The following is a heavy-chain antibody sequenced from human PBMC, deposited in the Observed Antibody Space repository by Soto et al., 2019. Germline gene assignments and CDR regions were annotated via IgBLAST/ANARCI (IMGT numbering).Heavy chain of an antibody. CDR2: VYYSGST. Sequence: QVQLQESGPGLVKPSQTLSLTCTVSSASISTADYYWNWIRQHPGTVLEWIAYVYYSGSTTYNPSLNSRVIISMDTSRDQFSLTLTSVTAADTAVYYCARARSRCGAACFDYWGQGTLVTVSS. CDR1: SASISTADYY. J-gene: IGHJ4*02. CDR3: ARARSRCGAACFDY. V-gene: IGHV4-31*03. D-gene: IGHD2-21*01.